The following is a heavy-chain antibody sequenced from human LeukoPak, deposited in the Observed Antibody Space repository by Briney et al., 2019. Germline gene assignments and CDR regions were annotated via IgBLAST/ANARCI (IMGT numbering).Heavy chain of an antibody. J-gene: IGHJ4*02. CDR2: IDGSGDTI. CDR3: SRRFDC. V-gene: IGHV3-48*02. CDR1: GFTFSDYS. Sequence: GESLRLSCAASGFTFSDYSMNWVRQAPGKGLEWVSYIDGSGDTIYYADSVKGRFTISRDNAKNSLDLEMNSLRDEDTAVYYCSRRFDCWGQGTLVTVSS.